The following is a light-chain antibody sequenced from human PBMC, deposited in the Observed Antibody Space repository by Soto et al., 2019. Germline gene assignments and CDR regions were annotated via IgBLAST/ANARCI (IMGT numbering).Light chain of an antibody. Sequence: QSALTQPSSMSGSPGQSITISCTGTSSDIGGYEHVSWYQQRPGRAPKVLIYDVKIRPSEVSNRFSGSKSGDTASLTISGLQAEDEADYYCASKTTSSTLLFGGGTKLTVL. CDR3: ASKTTSSTLL. CDR2: DVK. CDR1: SSDIGGYEH. V-gene: IGLV2-14*03. J-gene: IGLJ3*02.